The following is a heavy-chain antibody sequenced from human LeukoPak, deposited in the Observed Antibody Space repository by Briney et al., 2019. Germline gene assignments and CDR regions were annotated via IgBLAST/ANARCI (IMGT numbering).Heavy chain of an antibody. Sequence: GGSLRLSCAASGFTFSTYSMNWVRQAPGKGLEWVSYIYSTSSTIYYADSVKGRFTISRDNAKNSLYLQMNSLRDEDTAVYYCARGVSGSYSPFDYWGQGTLVTVSS. CDR1: GFTFSTYS. V-gene: IGHV3-48*02. CDR3: ARGVSGSYSPFDY. D-gene: IGHD1-26*01. CDR2: IYSTSSTI. J-gene: IGHJ4*02.